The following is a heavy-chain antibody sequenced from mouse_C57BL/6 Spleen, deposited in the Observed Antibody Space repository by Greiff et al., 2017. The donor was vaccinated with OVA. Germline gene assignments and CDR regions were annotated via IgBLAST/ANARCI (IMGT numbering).Heavy chain of an antibody. CDR2: INPSNGGT. V-gene: IGHV1-53*01. CDR3: ARGDGSSYRYFDV. Sequence: QVQLQQPGAELVKPGASVKLSCKASGYTFTSYWMHWVKQRPGQGLEWIGNINPSNGGTNYNEKFKSKATLTVDKSSSTAYMQLSSLTSEDAAVXYCARGDGSSYRYFDVWGTGTTVTVSS. J-gene: IGHJ1*03. CDR1: GYTFTSYW. D-gene: IGHD1-1*01.